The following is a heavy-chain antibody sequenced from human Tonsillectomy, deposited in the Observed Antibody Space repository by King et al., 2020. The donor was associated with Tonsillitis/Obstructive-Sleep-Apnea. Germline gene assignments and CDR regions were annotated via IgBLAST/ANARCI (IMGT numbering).Heavy chain of an antibody. CDR3: ARSGREGKIYYSYYYMDV. CDR1: GGSISSRGYY. J-gene: IGHJ6*03. D-gene: IGHD6-25*01. CDR2: IFYSGNT. V-gene: IGHV4-39*01. Sequence: LQLQESGPGLVKPSETLSLTCSVSGGSISSRGYYWGWIRQPPGKGLEWIGSIFYSGNTHYNPSLKSRLTISVDTSKNQFSLKLSSVTAADTAVYYCARSGREGKIYYSYYYMDVWGKGTTVTVSS.